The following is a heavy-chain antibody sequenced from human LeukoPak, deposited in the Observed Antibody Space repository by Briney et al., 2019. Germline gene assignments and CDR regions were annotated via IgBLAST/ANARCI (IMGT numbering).Heavy chain of an antibody. V-gene: IGHV3-74*01. CDR1: GFTFSDYW. Sequence: GGSLRLSCAASGFTFSDYWMHWVRQAPGKGLVWVSRINVDGSTRTYADSVKGRFTISRDNAKNTLYLQMNSLRAEDTAVYYCAKDLDSVGSKDLYYFHYWGQGTLVTVSS. D-gene: IGHD1-26*01. CDR3: AKDLDSVGSKDLYYFHY. CDR2: INVDGSTR. J-gene: IGHJ4*02.